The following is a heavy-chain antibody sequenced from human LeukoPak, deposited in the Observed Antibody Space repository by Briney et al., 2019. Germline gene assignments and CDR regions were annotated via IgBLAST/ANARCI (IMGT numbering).Heavy chain of an antibody. D-gene: IGHD2-2*02. Sequence: ASVKVSCKVSGYTLTELSMHWVRQAPGKGLEWMGGFDPEDGETIYAQKFQGRVTMTEDTSTDTAYMELSSLRSEDTAVYYCATPTSLIYPHFDYWAREPWSPSPQ. V-gene: IGHV1-24*01. CDR1: GYTLTELS. CDR2: FDPEDGET. J-gene: IGHJ4*02. CDR3: ATPTSLIYPHFDY.